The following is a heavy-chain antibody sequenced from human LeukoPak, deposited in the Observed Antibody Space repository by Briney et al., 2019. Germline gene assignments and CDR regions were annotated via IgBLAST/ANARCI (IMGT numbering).Heavy chain of an antibody. CDR2: ISAYNGNT. V-gene: IGHV1-18*01. CDR1: GYTFTSYG. J-gene: IGHJ6*02. D-gene: IGHD2-15*01. CDR3: ARDTDIVVVVAATFYYYYGMDV. Sequence: ASVKVSCKASGYTFTSYGISWVRQAPGQGLEWMGWISAYNGNTNYAQKLQGRVTMTTDTSTSTAYMELRSLRSDDTAVYYCARDTDIVVVVAATFYYYYGMDVWGQGTTVTVSS.